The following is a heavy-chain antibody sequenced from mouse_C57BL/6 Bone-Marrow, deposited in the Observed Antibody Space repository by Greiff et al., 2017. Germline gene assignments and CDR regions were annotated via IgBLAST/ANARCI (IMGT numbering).Heavy chain of an antibody. J-gene: IGHJ4*01. CDR1: GYTFTSYW. CDR3: ARAKNCYGSSSYYAMDY. D-gene: IGHD1-1*01. V-gene: IGHV1-64*01. CDR2: IHPNSGST. Sequence: QVQLQQPGAELVKPGASVKLSCKASGYTFTSYWMHWVKQRPGQGLEWIGMIHPNSGSTNYNEKFKSKATMTVDKSSSTAYMQLSSLTSEDSAVYYCARAKNCYGSSSYYAMDYWGQGTSVTVSS.